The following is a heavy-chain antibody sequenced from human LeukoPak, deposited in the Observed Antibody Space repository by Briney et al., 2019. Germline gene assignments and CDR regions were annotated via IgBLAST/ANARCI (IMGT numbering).Heavy chain of an antibody. J-gene: IGHJ4*02. CDR2: ICHSGST. Sequence: SQTLSLTCAVSGGSISSGGYSWSWIRQPPGKGLEWIGYICHSGSTYYNPSLKSRVTISVDRSKNQFSLKLSSVTAADTAVYYCAARTSCSSTSCYTVDYWGQGTLVTVSS. V-gene: IGHV4-30-2*01. D-gene: IGHD2-2*02. CDR1: GGSISSGGYS. CDR3: AARTSCSSTSCYTVDY.